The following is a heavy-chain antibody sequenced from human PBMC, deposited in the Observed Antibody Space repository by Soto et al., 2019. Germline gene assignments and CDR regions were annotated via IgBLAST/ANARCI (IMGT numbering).Heavy chain of an antibody. Sequence: GGSLRLSCAASGFTFSSYAMSWVRQAPGKGLEWVSYISSSSDNTYYADSVKGRFTVSRDNAKNALFLQMNSLRDDDTATYYCARLPKGSLVTAWGQGTRVTVSS. CDR2: ISSSSDNT. CDR3: ARLPKGSLVTA. CDR1: GFTFSSYA. D-gene: IGHD2-21*02. J-gene: IGHJ4*02. V-gene: IGHV3-23*05.